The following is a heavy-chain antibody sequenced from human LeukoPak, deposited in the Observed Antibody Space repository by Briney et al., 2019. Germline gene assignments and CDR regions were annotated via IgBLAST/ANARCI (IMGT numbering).Heavy chain of an antibody. CDR3: ARGIAAAAPYYFDY. J-gene: IGHJ4*02. V-gene: IGHV1-18*04. CDR2: ISAYNGNT. CDR1: GYTFTGYY. D-gene: IGHD6-13*01. Sequence: ASVKVSCKASGYTFTGYYMHWVRQAPGQGLEWMGWISAYNGNTNYAQKLQGRVTMTTDTSTSTAYMELRSLRSDDTAVYYCARGIAAAAPYYFDYWGQGTLVTVSS.